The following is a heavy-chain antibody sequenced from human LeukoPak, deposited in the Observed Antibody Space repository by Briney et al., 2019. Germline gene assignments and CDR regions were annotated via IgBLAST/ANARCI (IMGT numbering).Heavy chain of an antibody. CDR3: ARGLGCTNGVCYNY. Sequence: ASVKVSCKASGYTFTSYDVNWVRQATGQGLEWMGWMNPNSGNTGYAQKFQGRVTMTRNTSISAAYMELSSLRSEATAVYYCARGLGCTNGVCYNYWGQGTLVTVSS. CDR1: GYTFTSYD. CDR2: MNPNSGNT. V-gene: IGHV1-8*01. D-gene: IGHD2-8*01. J-gene: IGHJ4*02.